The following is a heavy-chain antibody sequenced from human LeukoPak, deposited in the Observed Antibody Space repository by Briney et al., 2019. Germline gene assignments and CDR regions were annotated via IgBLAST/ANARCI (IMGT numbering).Heavy chain of an antibody. CDR2: IYYSGST. J-gene: IGHJ4*02. CDR1: GGSISSYY. CDR3: AREKVVLYYFDY. Sequence: SGTLSLTCTVSGGSISSYYWRWIRQPPGKGLEWVGDIYYSGSTNYNPSLKSRVPISVDTSKNQVSLKLSSVTAADTAVYYCAREKVVLYYFDYWGQGTLVTVSS. V-gene: IGHV4-59*01. D-gene: IGHD2-15*01.